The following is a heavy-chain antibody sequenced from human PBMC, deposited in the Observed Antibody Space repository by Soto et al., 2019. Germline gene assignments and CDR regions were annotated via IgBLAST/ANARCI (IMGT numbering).Heavy chain of an antibody. CDR2: ISGSGGIT. Sequence: GSLRLSCAASRFTFSSYAIIGVLQTPLKGLEWVSAISGSGGITYYAGSVKGRFTISRDNSKNTLYLQMNSLRAEDTAVYYCAKYAFYSNYDWFDTWGQGTLVTVSS. CDR1: RFTFSSYA. CDR3: AKYAFYSNYDWFDT. D-gene: IGHD4-4*01. V-gene: IGHV3-23*01. J-gene: IGHJ5*02.